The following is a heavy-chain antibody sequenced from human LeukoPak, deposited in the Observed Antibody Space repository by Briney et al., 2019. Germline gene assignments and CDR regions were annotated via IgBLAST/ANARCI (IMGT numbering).Heavy chain of an antibody. CDR2: INHSGST. CDR1: GGSFSGYY. CDR3: ARHPAPMYHFDRNPYYFDI. V-gene: IGHV4-34*01. J-gene: IGHJ4*02. Sequence: PSETLSLTCAVYGGSFSGYYWSWIRQPPGKGLEWIGEINHSGSTNYNPSLKSRLSISVDTSKNQFSLRLSSATAADTAVYFCARHPAPMYHFDRNPYYFDIWGPGTLVAVSS. D-gene: IGHD3-22*01.